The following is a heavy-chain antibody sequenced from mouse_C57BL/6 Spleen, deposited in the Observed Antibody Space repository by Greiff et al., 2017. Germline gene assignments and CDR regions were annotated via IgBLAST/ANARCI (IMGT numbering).Heavy chain of an antibody. J-gene: IGHJ1*03. CDR2: INPNNGGT. Sequence: SGPELVKPGASVKMSCKASGYTFTDYNMHWVKQSHGKSLEWIGYINPNNGGTSYNQKFKGKATLTVNKSSSTAYMELRSLTSEDSAVYYCAREANWAFDWYFDVWGTGTTVTVSS. V-gene: IGHV1-22*01. CDR3: AREANWAFDWYFDV. CDR1: GYTFTDYN. D-gene: IGHD4-1*01.